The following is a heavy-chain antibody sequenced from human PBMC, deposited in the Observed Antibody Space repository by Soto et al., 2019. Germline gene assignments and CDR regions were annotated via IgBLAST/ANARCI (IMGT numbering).Heavy chain of an antibody. Sequence: EVELVESGGGLVQAGGSLRVSCGVSGFTSSYHYMDWVRQAPGQGLEWVGRTANKRSRYTTEYATSVIGRFIISIDDSKTPVYLQMNSLKIGETAVYYCARAGFGHGVDVWGQGTTVTVSS. V-gene: IGHV3-72*01. D-gene: IGHD3-16*01. J-gene: IGHJ6*02. CDR1: GFTSSYHY. CDR2: TANKRSRYTT. CDR3: ARAGFGHGVDV.